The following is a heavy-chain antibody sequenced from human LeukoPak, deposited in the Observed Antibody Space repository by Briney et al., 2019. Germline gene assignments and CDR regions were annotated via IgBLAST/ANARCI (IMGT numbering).Heavy chain of an antibody. CDR3: ARDEGIAAAPWPFDI. Sequence: GASVKVSCKASGYTFTGYYMHWVRQAPGQGLEWMGWINPNSGGTNYAQKFQGRVTMTRDTSISTAYMELSRLRSDDTAVYYCARDEGIAAAPWPFDIWGQGTMVTVSS. V-gene: IGHV1-2*02. D-gene: IGHD6-13*01. CDR1: GYTFTGYY. CDR2: INPNSGGT. J-gene: IGHJ3*02.